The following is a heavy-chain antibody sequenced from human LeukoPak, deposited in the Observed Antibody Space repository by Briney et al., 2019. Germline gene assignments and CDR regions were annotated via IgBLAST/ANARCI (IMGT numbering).Heavy chain of an antibody. CDR3: ARCSPGDSSNFSAVLQY. J-gene: IGHJ4*02. V-gene: IGHV1-69*06. CDR1: GGTFSSYA. D-gene: IGHD3-22*01. CDR2: IIPVFGTT. Sequence: EASVKVSRKASGGTFSSYAVSWVRLTPGQGLEWLGGIIPVFGTTTYAQKFQAKVTMTADKSTNTAYLEISSLTSDDTAVYYCARCSPGDSSNFSAVLQYWGQGTQVTVST.